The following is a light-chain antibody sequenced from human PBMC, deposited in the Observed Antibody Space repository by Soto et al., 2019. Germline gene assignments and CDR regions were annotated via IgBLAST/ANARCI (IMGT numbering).Light chain of an antibody. CDR3: QKYSSVPF. CDR1: QGIRNY. V-gene: IGKV1-27*01. Sequence: DIQMTQSPTSQSASVGDRVTITCRASQGIRNYVAWYQQIPGKAPKLLIYAASTLQSGVPSRFSGSGSGTDFTLTINVLQPEDVATYSCQKYSSVPFFGPETKVKIK. CDR2: AAS. J-gene: IGKJ3*01.